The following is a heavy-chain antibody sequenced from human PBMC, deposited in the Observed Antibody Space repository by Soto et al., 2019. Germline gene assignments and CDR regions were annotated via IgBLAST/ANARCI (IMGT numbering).Heavy chain of an antibody. D-gene: IGHD2-21*01. CDR2: IIPNFGKA. Sequence: SVKVSCKASGGTFSSYAISWVRQAPGQGLEWMGWIIPNFGKANYAQKFQGRVTMTADESTSTAYMELKSPRSEDTAVYYCARDSYMNCGCNLFAPWAQGTLVTVSS. J-gene: IGHJ5*02. V-gene: IGHV1-69*13. CDR1: GGTFSSYA. CDR3: ARDSYMNCGCNLFAP.